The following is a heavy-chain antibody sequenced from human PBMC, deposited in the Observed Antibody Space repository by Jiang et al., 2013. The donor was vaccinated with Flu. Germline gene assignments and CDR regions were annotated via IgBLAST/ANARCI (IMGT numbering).Heavy chain of an antibody. J-gene: IGHJ4*02. CDR3: VRGRYYDSSAYYIFDD. Sequence: GSGLVKPSETLSLTCTVSGDSVSSGNFYWSWIRQPPGKGLEYIGYIYSSGSTNYNPSLKSRVTISVDTSNNHFSLKLISVTAADTAIYYCVRGRYYDSSAYYIFDDWGQGNLVTVSS. CDR1: GDSVSSGNFY. CDR2: IYSSGST. D-gene: IGHD3-22*01. V-gene: IGHV4-61*01.